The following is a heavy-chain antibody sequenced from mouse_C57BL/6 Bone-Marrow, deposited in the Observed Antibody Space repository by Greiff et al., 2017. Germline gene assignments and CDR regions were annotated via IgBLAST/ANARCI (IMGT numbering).Heavy chain of an antibody. Sequence: QVQLQQPGAELVKPGASVKLSCKASGYTFTSYWMQWVKQRPGQGLEWIGEIYPSDSYTNYNQKFKGKATLTVDTSSSTAYMQLSSLTAEDAAVYYCAREIYSSYRAWFAYWGQGTLVTVSA. D-gene: IGHD2-5*01. CDR2: IYPSDSYT. CDR1: GYTFTSYW. J-gene: IGHJ3*01. CDR3: AREIYSSYRAWFAY. V-gene: IGHV1-50*01.